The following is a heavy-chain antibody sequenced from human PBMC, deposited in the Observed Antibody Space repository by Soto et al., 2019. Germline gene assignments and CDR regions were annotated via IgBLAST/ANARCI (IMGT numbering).Heavy chain of an antibody. CDR3: ARDLSGYCSSTSCSAGGMDV. J-gene: IGHJ6*02. V-gene: IGHV3-11*05. Sequence: QVQLVESGGGLVKPGGSLRLSCAASGFTFSDYYMSWIRQAPGKGLEWVAYISSSSSYTNYADSVKGRFTISRDNAKKSXYXXMNGLRAEDTAVYYCARDLSGYCSSTSCSAGGMDVWGQGTTVTVSS. CDR1: GFTFSDYY. CDR2: ISSSSSYT. D-gene: IGHD2-2*01.